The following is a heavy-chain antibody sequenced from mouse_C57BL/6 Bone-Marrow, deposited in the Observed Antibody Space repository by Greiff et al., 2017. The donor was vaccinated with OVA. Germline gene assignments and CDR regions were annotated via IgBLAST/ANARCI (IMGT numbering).Heavy chain of an antibody. V-gene: IGHV5-6*01. D-gene: IGHD1-1*01. CDR3: ARHKTVVAPYYAMDY. J-gene: IGHJ4*01. CDR2: ISSGGSYT. CDR1: GFTFSSYG. Sequence: EVQGVESGGDLVKPGGSLKLSCAASGFTFSSYGMSWVRQTPDKRLEWVATISSGGSYTYYPDSVKGRFTISRDNAKNTLYLQMSSLKSEDTAMYYCARHKTVVAPYYAMDYWGQGTSVTVSS.